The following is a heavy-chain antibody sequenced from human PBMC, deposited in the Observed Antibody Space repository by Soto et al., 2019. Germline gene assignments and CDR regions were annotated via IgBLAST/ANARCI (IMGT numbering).Heavy chain of an antibody. V-gene: IGHV1-2*04. CDR3: ARYPYYYDSSGYRYFDY. CDR2: INPNSGGT. Sequence: GASVKVSCKASGYTFTGYYMHWVRQAPGQGLEWMGWINPNSGGTNYAQKFQGWVTMTRDTSISTAYMELSRLRSDDTAVYYCARYPYYYDSSGYRYFDYLGQGTLVTVSS. CDR1: GYTFTGYY. D-gene: IGHD3-22*01. J-gene: IGHJ4*02.